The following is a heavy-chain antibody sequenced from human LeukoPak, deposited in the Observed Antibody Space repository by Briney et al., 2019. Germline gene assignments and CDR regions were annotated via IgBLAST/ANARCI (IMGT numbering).Heavy chain of an antibody. V-gene: IGHV1-18*01. Sequence: ASVKVSCKASGGTFSSYAISWVRQAPGQGLEWMGWISAYNGNTNYAQKLQGRVTMTTDTSTSTAYMELRSLRSDDTAVYYCARFLGVPKSQDKIGRDAFWSGYYSNWFDPWGQGTLVTVSS. D-gene: IGHD3-3*01. CDR1: GGTFSSYA. CDR2: ISAYNGNT. CDR3: ARFLGVPKSQDKIGRDAFWSGYYSNWFDP. J-gene: IGHJ5*02.